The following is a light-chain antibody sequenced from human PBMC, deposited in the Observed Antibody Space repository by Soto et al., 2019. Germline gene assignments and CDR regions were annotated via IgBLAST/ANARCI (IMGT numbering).Light chain of an antibody. J-gene: IGKJ5*01. CDR1: QSVRSH. CDR3: QKYNSALT. V-gene: IGKV1-27*01. CDR2: GAS. Sequence: DIQMTQSPSTLSASVGDRVTITCRASQSVRSHLNWFQQKPGKAPDLLIYGASTLQFGVPSRFSGSGSGTDFTLTISSLQPEDVATYFCQKYNSALTFGQGTRLEIK.